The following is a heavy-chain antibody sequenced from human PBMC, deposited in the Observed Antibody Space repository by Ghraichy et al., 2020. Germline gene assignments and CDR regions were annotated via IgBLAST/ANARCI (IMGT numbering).Heavy chain of an antibody. J-gene: IGHJ1*01. CDR2: ISSRSSTI. D-gene: IGHD3-3*01. CDR3: ARGTLFGVRTLFNH. V-gene: IGHV3-11*01. Sequence: GGSLRLSCAASGFAFSDYHMSWIRQAPGKGLEWISYISSRSSTIKYVESAKGRFTISRDNVKNSLYLEMNNLRLEDTAVYYCARGTLFGVRTLFNHWGQGTLVIVAS. CDR1: GFAFSDYH.